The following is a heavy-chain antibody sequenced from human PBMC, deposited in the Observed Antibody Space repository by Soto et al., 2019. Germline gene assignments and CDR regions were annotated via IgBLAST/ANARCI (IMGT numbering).Heavy chain of an antibody. D-gene: IGHD6-6*01. CDR2: ISAYNGRK. CDR3: AIDRSLARGYGMDG. J-gene: IGHJ6*01. Sequence: QVQLVQSGAEVKKPGASVKVSCKASGYTFSSYGISWVRQAPGQGLEWMGWISAYNGRKNYAQKLQGRDTMTTGTSTSTAYMELRSLRSDDTAGYYCAIDRSLARGYGMDGWGQGTTVTVSS. V-gene: IGHV1-18*01. CDR1: GYTFSSYG.